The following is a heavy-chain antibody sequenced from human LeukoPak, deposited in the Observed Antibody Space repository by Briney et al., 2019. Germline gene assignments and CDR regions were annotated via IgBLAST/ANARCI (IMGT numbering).Heavy chain of an antibody. CDR1: GGSISSYY. D-gene: IGHD6-13*01. J-gene: IGHJ4*02. V-gene: IGHV4-59*12. CDR2: IYHSGST. CDR3: AREQGYIAAGLGY. Sequence: SETLSLTCSVSGGSISSYYWSWIRQPPGKGLEWIGEIYHSGSTNYNPSLKSRVTISVDKSKNQFSLKLSSVTAADTAVYYCAREQGYIAAGLGYWGQGTLVTVSS.